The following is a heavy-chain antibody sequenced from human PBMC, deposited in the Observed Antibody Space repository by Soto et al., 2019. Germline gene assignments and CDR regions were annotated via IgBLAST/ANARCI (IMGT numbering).Heavy chain of an antibody. CDR1: GVSISTYY. CDR3: ARDQLSSGLYVGFDP. Sequence: SETLSLTCTVSGVSISTYYWSWIRQPPGKGLEWIGYIYYDGSTGYNPSLRSRVTISVDTSKNQFSLILSSVTSADTAVYYCARDQLSSGLYVGFDPWGQGTLVTVSS. D-gene: IGHD6-25*01. V-gene: IGHV4-59*01. J-gene: IGHJ5*02. CDR2: IYYDGST.